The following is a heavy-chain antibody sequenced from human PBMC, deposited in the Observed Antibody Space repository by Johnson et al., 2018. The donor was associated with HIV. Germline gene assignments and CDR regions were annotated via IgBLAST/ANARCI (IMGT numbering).Heavy chain of an antibody. V-gene: IGHV3-11*04. CDR2: ISSSGSTI. CDR1: GFTFSDYY. CDR3: ARVGVILGTPSDAFDI. J-gene: IGHJ3*02. Sequence: QVQLVESGGGLVKAGGSLRLSCAASGFTFSDYYMSWIRQAPGKGLEWVSYISSSGSTIYYADSVKGRLTISRDNANNSLYLRMNGLRAEDTAVYYCARVGVILGTPSDAFDIWGQGTMVTVSS. D-gene: IGHD7-27*01.